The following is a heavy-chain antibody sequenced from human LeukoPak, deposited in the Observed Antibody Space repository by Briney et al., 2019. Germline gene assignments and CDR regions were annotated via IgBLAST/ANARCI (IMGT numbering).Heavy chain of an antibody. CDR2: IHHSGST. V-gene: IGHV4-34*01. CDR1: AGSINRFY. D-gene: IGHD5-24*01. Sequence: SETLSLTCTVSAGSINRFYWSWIRQPPGKGLEWIGEIHHSGSTNNNPSLKSRVTISVDTSKNQFSLKLSSVTAADTAVYYCARSRGWLQSHPLDYWGQGTLVTVSS. CDR3: ARSRGWLQSHPLDY. J-gene: IGHJ4*02.